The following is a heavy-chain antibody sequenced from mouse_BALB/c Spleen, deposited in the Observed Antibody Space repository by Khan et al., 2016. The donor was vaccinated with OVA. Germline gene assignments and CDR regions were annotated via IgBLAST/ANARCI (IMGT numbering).Heavy chain of an antibody. V-gene: IGHV1S137*01. CDR3: AKGGKWLRRGGGNSDY. D-gene: IGHD2-2*01. J-gene: IGHJ2*01. Sequence: QVQLKQSGPELVRPGESVKISCKGSGYTFTDYAMYWVKQSHAKSLEWIGVISIYYDNTNYNQKFKGKATMTVDKSSSTAYMELSRCTAEDSAIYYCAKGGKWLRRGGGNSDYWGQGTTLTVSS. CDR1: GYTFTDYA. CDR2: ISIYYDNT.